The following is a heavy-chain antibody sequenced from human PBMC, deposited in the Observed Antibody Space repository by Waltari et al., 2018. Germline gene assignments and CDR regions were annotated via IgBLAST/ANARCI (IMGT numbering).Heavy chain of an antibody. CDR3: ARDLLATYYYYYYGMDV. CDR2: ISSGSSTI. J-gene: IGHJ6*02. CDR1: GFTFSSYS. V-gene: IGHV3-48*01. Sequence: EVQLVESGGGLVQPGGSLRLSCAASGFTFSSYSMNWGRQAPGKGLEWVSYISSGSSTIYYADSGKGRLAISRDNAKNSLYLQMNSLRAEDTAVYYCARDLLATYYYYYYGMDVWGQGTTVTVSS. D-gene: IGHD5-12*01.